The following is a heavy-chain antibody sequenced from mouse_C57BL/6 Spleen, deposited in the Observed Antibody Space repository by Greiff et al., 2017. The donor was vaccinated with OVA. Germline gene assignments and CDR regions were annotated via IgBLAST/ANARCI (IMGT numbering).Heavy chain of an antibody. CDR3: ARHGHYYGSSLWYFDV. CDR1: GFSFTSYG. J-gene: IGHJ1*03. D-gene: IGHD1-1*01. CDR2: IWSDGST. Sequence: QVQLQQSGPGLVAPSQSLSITCTVSGFSFTSYGVHWVRQPPGKGLEWLVVIWSDGSTTYNSALKSRLSISKDNSKSQVFLKMNSLQTDDTAMYYCARHGHYYGSSLWYFDVWGTGTTVTVSS. V-gene: IGHV2-6-1*01.